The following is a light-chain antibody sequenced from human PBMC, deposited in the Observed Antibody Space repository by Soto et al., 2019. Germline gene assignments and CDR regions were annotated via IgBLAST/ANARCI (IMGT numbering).Light chain of an antibody. J-gene: IGLJ2*01. V-gene: IGLV2-14*01. CDR2: EVT. CDR1: TNDFGAYDQ. Sequence: QSALTQPASVSGSPGQSITISCSGTTNDFGAYDQVSWYQQHPGKAPKLMIYEVTNRPSGVSNRFSGSKSGNTASLTISGLQPEDEADYYCSSRGSPYAIFGGGTKLTVL. CDR3: SSRGSPYAI.